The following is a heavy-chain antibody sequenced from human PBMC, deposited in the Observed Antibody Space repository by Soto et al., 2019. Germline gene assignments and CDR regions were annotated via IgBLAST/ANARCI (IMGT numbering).Heavy chain of an antibody. V-gene: IGHV3-72*01. Sequence: EVQLVESGGGLVQPGGSLRLSCAASGLTLSDHYMDWVRQAPGKGLEWVGRTRNKGNGYTTEYAASVKGRFTISRDESENSVYLQINSLKTGATAMYYCARGGGGSFDNWGPGTLVTVSS. D-gene: IGHD3-10*01. CDR2: TRNKGNGYTT. J-gene: IGHJ4*02. CDR3: ARGGGGSFDN. CDR1: GLTLSDHY.